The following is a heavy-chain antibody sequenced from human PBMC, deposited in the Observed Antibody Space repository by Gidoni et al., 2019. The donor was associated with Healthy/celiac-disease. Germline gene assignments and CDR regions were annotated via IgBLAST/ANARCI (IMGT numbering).Heavy chain of an antibody. CDR2: IYYSGST. CDR3: ASTTGTTPLSAFDL. J-gene: IGHJ3*01. D-gene: IGHD1-1*01. CDR1: RASISSGDYY. Sequence: QLQESGPRLIKPSQTLALTCTVSRASISSGDYYWSWIRQPPGKGLEWIGYIYYSGSTYYNPSIKRRVTISLDTSKNQFSLKLSSVTAAYTAVYYCASTTGTTPLSAFDLWGQGTMVTVSS. V-gene: IGHV4-30-4*01.